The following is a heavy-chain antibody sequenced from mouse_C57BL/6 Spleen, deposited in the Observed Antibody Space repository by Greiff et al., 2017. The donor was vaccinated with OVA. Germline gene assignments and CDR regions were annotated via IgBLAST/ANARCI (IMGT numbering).Heavy chain of an antibody. J-gene: IGHJ3*01. CDR3: TTPGRRVAY. Sequence: VQLQQSGAELVRPGASVKLSCTASGFNIKDDYMHWVKQRPEQGLEWIGWIDPENGDTEYASKFQGKATITADTSSNTAYLQLSSLTSEDTAVYYCTTPGRRVAYWGQGTLVTVSA. CDR1: GFNIKDDY. V-gene: IGHV14-4*01. D-gene: IGHD3-3*01. CDR2: IDPENGDT.